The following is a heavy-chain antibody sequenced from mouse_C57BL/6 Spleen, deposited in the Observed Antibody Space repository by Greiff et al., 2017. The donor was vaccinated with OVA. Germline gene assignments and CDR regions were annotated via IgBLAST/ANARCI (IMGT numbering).Heavy chain of an antibody. V-gene: IGHV1-47*01. CDR1: GYTFTTYP. CDR2: FHPYNDDT. CDR3: ARGGPYYSNLYYFDY. D-gene: IGHD2-5*01. J-gene: IGHJ2*01. Sequence: QVQLQQSGAELVKPGASMKMSCKASGYTFTTYPIEWMKQNHGKSLEWIGNFHPYNDDTKYNEKFKGKATLTVEKSSSTVYLELSRLTSDDSAVYYCARGGPYYSNLYYFDYWGQGTTLTVSS.